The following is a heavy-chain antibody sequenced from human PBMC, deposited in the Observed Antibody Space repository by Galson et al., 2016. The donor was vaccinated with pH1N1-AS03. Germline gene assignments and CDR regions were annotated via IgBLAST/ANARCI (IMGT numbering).Heavy chain of an antibody. CDR1: GGSFNTYT. Sequence: SVKVSCKASGGSFNTYTISWVRQAPGQRFEWLGGITPLFGAANYAQKFQGRVTITADEYTTTDYMELSSLRSEDTAVYYCARGPSRFLDRYYYFGMDVWGQGTTVTISS. D-gene: IGHD3-3*01. CDR3: ARGPSRFLDRYYYFGMDV. J-gene: IGHJ6*02. V-gene: IGHV1-69*13. CDR2: ITPLFGAA.